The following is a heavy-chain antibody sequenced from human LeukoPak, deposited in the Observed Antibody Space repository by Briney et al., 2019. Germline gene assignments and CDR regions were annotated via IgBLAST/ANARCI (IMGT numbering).Heavy chain of an antibody. V-gene: IGHV3-66*01. CDR2: IYSGGST. Sequence: GGSLRLSCAASEFTVRSNYMNWVRQAPGKGLEWVSVIYSGGSTYYADSVKGRFTISRDNSKNTLYLQMNSLRAEDTAVYYCAGGARRQQPFDYWGQGTLVTVSS. D-gene: IGHD6-13*01. CDR1: EFTVRSNY. CDR3: AGGARRQQPFDY. J-gene: IGHJ4*02.